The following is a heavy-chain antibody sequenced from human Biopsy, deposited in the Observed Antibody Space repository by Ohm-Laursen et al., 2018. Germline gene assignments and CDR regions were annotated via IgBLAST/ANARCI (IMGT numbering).Heavy chain of an antibody. CDR3: ARTPILIVSAGLVYRHRRHLQGMDV. Sequence: TQILTLTCSFSGFSLSARGMCVSWIRQAPGKALEWLARVDWDDYKDYSASLQTKLSISKDTSNDQVVLTVNNVDPADTATYYCARTPILIVSAGLVYRHRRHLQGMDVWGQGIAVTVS. D-gene: IGHD6-13*01. CDR2: VDWDDYK. J-gene: IGHJ6*02. CDR1: GFSLSARGMC. V-gene: IGHV2-70*11.